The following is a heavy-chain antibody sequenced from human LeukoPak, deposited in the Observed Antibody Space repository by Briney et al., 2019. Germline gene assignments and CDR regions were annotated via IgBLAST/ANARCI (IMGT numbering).Heavy chain of an antibody. CDR1: GFTDG. CDR2: ISGSGDNT. J-gene: IGHJ4*02. Sequence: PGGSLRLSCAASGFTDGMSWVRQAPGKGLEWVSAISGSGDNTFYADSVKGRFTISRDNSKNTLYLQMNSLRAEDTAVYYCARQQQLVSLYFDYWGQGTLVTVSS. D-gene: IGHD6-13*01. CDR3: ARQQQLVSLYFDY. V-gene: IGHV3-23*01.